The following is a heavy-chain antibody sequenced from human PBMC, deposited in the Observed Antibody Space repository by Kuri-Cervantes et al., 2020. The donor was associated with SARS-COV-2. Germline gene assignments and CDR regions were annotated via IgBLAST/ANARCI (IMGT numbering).Heavy chain of an antibody. CDR1: GGTFSSYA. D-gene: IGHD1-7*01. CDR2: IIPIFGTT. Sequence: SVKVSCKASGGTFSSYAISWVRQAPGQGLEWMGGIIPIFGTTNYAQKFQGRVTMTRDTSISTAYMELSRLRSDDTAVYYCASLTGTTGGRYYYYGMDVWGQGTTVTVSS. J-gene: IGHJ6*02. V-gene: IGHV1-69*05. CDR3: ASLTGTTGGRYYYYGMDV.